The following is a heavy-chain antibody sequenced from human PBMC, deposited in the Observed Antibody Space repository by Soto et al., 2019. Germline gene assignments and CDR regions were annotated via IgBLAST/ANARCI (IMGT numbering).Heavy chain of an antibody. CDR2: ISITSSDI. Sequence: EVQLVESGGGLVKPGGSLRLSCVASEFSFSTYNMNWVRQAPGKGLEWVSFISITSSDIHYADSVKGRFTISRYNAKNSLYLQMNSLRAEDTAVYYFVRDPAADGYYGMDVWGQGTTVTVSS. CDR1: EFSFSTYN. CDR3: VRDPAADGYYGMDV. V-gene: IGHV3-21*01. J-gene: IGHJ6*02. D-gene: IGHD6-13*01.